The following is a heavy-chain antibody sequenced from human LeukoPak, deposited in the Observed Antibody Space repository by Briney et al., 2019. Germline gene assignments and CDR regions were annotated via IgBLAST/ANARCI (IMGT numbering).Heavy chain of an antibody. D-gene: IGHD2-15*01. CDR1: GFTFSNYG. CDR3: AREVMVVAATTFWFFDL. Sequence: PGGSLRLSCVASGFTFSNYGISWVRQAPGKGLEWLSGISGSGKNTYYADSVKGRFTISRDNAKNSLYLQMNSLRAEDTAVYYCAREVMVVAATTFWFFDLWGRGTLVTVSS. CDR2: ISGSGKNT. V-gene: IGHV3-21*01. J-gene: IGHJ2*01.